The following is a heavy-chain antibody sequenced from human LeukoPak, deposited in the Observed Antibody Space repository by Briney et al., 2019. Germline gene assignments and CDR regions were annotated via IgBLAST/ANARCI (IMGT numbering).Heavy chain of an antibody. D-gene: IGHD5-18*01. Sequence: GGSLRLSCAASGFTFSNYGVHWVRQAPGKELEWVAVIWYDGSDKYHADSVKGRFVISRDNAENTLYLQINSLRAEDTAVYYCARGGDGSTYGLVYWGQGTLVTVSS. CDR3: ARGGDGSTYGLVY. J-gene: IGHJ4*02. CDR2: IWYDGSDK. CDR1: GFTFSNYG. V-gene: IGHV3-33*01.